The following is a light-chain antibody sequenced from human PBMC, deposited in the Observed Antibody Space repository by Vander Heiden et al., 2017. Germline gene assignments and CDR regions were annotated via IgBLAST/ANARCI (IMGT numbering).Light chain of an antibody. CDR3: QQCDSPPYT. J-gene: IGKJ2*01. CDR1: QSINRY. Sequence: DIQVTQSPSSLSASVGDRVTITCRASQSINRYLNWYQQKPGIAPKLLIYAASSLQSGVPSRFSGSGSGTDFTLTISSLQPEDFATYYCQQCDSPPYTFGQGTKLEIK. V-gene: IGKV1-39*01. CDR2: AAS.